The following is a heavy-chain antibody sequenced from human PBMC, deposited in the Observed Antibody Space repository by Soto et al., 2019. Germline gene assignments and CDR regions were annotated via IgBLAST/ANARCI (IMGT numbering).Heavy chain of an antibody. V-gene: IGHV3-48*03. D-gene: IGHD5-12*01. CDR1: GFIFSNYE. J-gene: IGHJ4*02. Sequence: PGGSLRLSCVASGFIFSNYEMSWVRQAPGKGLEWVSYIDHSGTTIYYADSVKGRFTISRDNAKNSLFLQMNSLRAEDTAVYYCARGHIVATILDYWGQGTLVTVYS. CDR3: ARGHIVATILDY. CDR2: IDHSGTTI.